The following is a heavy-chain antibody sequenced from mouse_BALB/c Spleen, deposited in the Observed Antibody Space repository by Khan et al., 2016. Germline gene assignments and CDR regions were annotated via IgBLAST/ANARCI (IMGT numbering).Heavy chain of an antibody. Sequence: VRLQQSGAELVRPGALVKLSCKASGFNIIHYYMHWVKQRPEQGLEWIGWIDPENGNTINDPKFQGKAIITADTSSNTVYLQLTSLTSEDTAVYYYARSFYGNYAWFAYWGQGTLVTVSA. CDR3: ARSFYGNYAWFAY. CDR1: GFNIIHYY. V-gene: IGHV14-1*02. CDR2: IDPENGNT. J-gene: IGHJ3*01. D-gene: IGHD2-10*01.